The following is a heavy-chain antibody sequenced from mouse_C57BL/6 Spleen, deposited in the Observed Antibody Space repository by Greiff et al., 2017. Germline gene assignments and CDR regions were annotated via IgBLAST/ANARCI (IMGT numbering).Heavy chain of an antibody. CDR1: GYTFTRYW. V-gene: IGHV1-74*01. J-gene: IGHJ2*01. CDR2: IHPSDSAT. D-gene: IGHD1-1*01. Sequence: VQLQQPGAELVKPGASVTVSCKASGYTFTRYWMHWVKQRPGQGLEWIGRIHPSDSATNYTPKFKGKATLTVDTSSSTAYMQLSSRTSEDSSCYYCARGSNADWGQGTTLTVSS. CDR3: ARGSNAD.